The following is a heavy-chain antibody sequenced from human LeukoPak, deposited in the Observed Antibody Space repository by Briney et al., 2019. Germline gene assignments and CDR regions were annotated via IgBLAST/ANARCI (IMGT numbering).Heavy chain of an antibody. Sequence: GESLKISCKASGYTFTSYWIAWVRQMPGKGLEWMGIIYPGDSDTRYSPSFQGQVTISADKSSNTASLQWSSLKAPDTAMYYCARQRDGYSFDYWGQGTLVTVSS. D-gene: IGHD5-24*01. CDR1: GYTFTSYW. CDR2: IYPGDSDT. V-gene: IGHV5-51*01. J-gene: IGHJ4*02. CDR3: ARQRDGYSFDY.